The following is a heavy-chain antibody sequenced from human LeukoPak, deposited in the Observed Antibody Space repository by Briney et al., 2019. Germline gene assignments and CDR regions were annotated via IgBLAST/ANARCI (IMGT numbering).Heavy chain of an antibody. CDR2: IYYSGST. CDR3: ARVPTPYDFWSGYLFSAGDAFDI. V-gene: IGHV4-59*01. D-gene: IGHD3-3*01. CDR1: GGSISSYY. J-gene: IGHJ3*02. Sequence: PSETLSLTCTVSGGSISSYYWSWIRQPPGKGLEWIGYIYYSGSTNYNPSLKSRVTISVDTSKNQFSLKLSSVTAADTAVYYCARVPTPYDFWSGYLFSAGDAFDIWGQGTMVTVSS.